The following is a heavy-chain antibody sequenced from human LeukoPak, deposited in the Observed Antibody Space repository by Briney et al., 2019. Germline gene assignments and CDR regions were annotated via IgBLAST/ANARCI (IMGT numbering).Heavy chain of an antibody. CDR1: GDTLTELS. Sequence: ASVKVSCKVSGDTLTELSMHWVRQAPGKGLEWRGGFDPEDGETTYAQKFQGRVTMTEDTSTDTAYMELSSLRSEDTAVYYCATGSYSSSLKPDAFDIWGQGTMVTVSS. D-gene: IGHD6-6*01. V-gene: IGHV1-24*01. CDR3: ATGSYSSSLKPDAFDI. J-gene: IGHJ3*02. CDR2: FDPEDGET.